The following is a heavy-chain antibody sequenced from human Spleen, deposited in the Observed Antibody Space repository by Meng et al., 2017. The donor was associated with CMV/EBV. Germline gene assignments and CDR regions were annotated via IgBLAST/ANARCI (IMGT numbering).Heavy chain of an antibody. CDR1: GYIFKDYA. D-gene: IGHD6-13*01. CDR3: ARDGWQQSYYFDH. CDR2: INAGNGDT. J-gene: IGHJ4*02. V-gene: IGHV1-3*01. Sequence: QVQLVQTGAEVKNPGASVTLSCKTSGYIFKDYAMHWVRQAPGQRLEWMGWINAGNGDTKYSQKFQGRVTITRDTSASLGYMEVSSLRFEDTAVYYCARDGWQQSYYFDHWGQGALVTVSS.